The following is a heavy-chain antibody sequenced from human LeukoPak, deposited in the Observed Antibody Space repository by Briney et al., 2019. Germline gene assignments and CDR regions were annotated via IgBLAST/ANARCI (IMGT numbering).Heavy chain of an antibody. V-gene: IGHV3-48*01. Sequence: PGGSLRLSCAASGFTFSSYSMNWVRQAPGKGLEWVSYISSSSSTIYYADSVKGRFTISRDNAKNSLYLQMNSLRAEDTAVYYCARDYDILNGYYISAYWGQGTLVTVSS. CDR1: GFTFSSYS. J-gene: IGHJ4*02. D-gene: IGHD3-9*01. CDR2: ISSSSSTI. CDR3: ARDYDILNGYYISAY.